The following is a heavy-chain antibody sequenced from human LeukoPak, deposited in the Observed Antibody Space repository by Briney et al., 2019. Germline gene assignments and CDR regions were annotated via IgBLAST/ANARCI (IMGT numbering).Heavy chain of an antibody. J-gene: IGHJ4*02. Sequence: GGSLRLSCEVSGFTFSHYGMSWVRQAPGKGPEWVAGFNGRGDNTYYAESVRGRFTISRDTSKNTLYLQVSSLRVEDTAVYYCARDPYYYDSSAFYPFDYWGQGTLVTVSS. V-gene: IGHV3-23*01. CDR2: FNGRGDNT. D-gene: IGHD3-22*01. CDR3: ARDPYYYDSSAFYPFDY. CDR1: GFTFSHYG.